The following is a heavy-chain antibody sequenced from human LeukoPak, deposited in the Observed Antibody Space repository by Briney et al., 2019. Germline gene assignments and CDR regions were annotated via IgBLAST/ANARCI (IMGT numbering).Heavy chain of an antibody. CDR2: ISSSGVTI. CDR1: GFTFSDYS. V-gene: IGHV3-11*04. D-gene: IGHD3-10*02. Sequence: PGGSLRLSCADSGFTFSDYSMRWIRQAPGKGLEWVSYISSSGVTIYYADSVKGRFTISRDNAKNSLYLQMNSLRAEDTAVYYCAELGITMIGGVWGKGTTVTISS. J-gene: IGHJ6*04. CDR3: AELGITMIGGV.